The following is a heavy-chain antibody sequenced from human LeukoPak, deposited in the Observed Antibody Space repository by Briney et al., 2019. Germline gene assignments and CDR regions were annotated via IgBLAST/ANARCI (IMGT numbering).Heavy chain of an antibody. D-gene: IGHD6-13*01. CDR2: ISGSGSNI. CDR3: AKDRDSSSWYGWFDP. J-gene: IGHJ5*02. Sequence: GGSLRLSCAASGFTFSSYEMNWVRQTPGKGLEWLSYISGSGSNIYYADSVKGRFTISRDNAKNSLYLQMNSLRAEDTAVYYCAKDRDSSSWYGWFDPWGQGTLVTVSS. CDR1: GFTFSSYE. V-gene: IGHV3-48*03.